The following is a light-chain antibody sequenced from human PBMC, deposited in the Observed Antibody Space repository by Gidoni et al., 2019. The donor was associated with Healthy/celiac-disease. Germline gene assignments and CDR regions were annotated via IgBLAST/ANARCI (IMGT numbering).Light chain of an antibody. V-gene: IGKV3-15*01. CDR1: QTVSSN. CDR3: QQYNNWTPGT. CDR2: GAS. J-gene: IGKJ1*01. Sequence: EIAMTQSPATLSVSPGERATLSCRASQTVSSNLDWYQQKPAQAPRLLIYGASTRATGIPARCSGSGSGTEFTLPISSLQSEDFAVYYCQQYNNWTPGTFGQGTKVEIK.